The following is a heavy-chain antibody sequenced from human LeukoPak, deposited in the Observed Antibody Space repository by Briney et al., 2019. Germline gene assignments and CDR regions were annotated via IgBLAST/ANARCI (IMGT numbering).Heavy chain of an antibody. D-gene: IGHD2-15*01. Sequence: GGSLRLSCTASGFSFSNHYMRWIRQAPGKGPEWVATIRPDGSTFTYVDAVRGRFTISRDNPKNSLYLQMHSLRADDTAVYYCATTFPYCADGTCALGGQGTLVIVSS. CDR1: GFSFSNHY. CDR3: ATTFPYCADGTCAL. V-gene: IGHV3-7*01. J-gene: IGHJ1*01. CDR2: IRPDGSTF.